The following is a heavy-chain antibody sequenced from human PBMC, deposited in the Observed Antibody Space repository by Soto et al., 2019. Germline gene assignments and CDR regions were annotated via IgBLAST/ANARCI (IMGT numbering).Heavy chain of an antibody. J-gene: IGHJ4*02. V-gene: IGHV3-30*18. CDR2: ISYEGSNR. CDR3: AKDRLGWGIDAPDY. CDR1: GFTISHYG. Sequence: QVQLVESEGGVVQPGRSLRLSCAASGFTISHYGMHWVRQAPGKGLEWVAVISYEGSNRYYEDSLKGQFTISRDNSKNTLYLEMNSLRINDTAVYYCAKDRLGWGIDAPDYWGQGTLFTVSS. D-gene: IGHD2-21*01.